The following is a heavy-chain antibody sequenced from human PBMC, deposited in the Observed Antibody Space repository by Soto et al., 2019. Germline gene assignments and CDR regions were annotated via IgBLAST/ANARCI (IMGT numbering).Heavy chain of an antibody. CDR3: SSSWYVGAFDY. V-gene: IGHV3-48*03. J-gene: IGHJ4*02. Sequence: EVQLVESEGGLVQPGGSLRLSCVASGFTFSSYEMNWVRQAPGKGLEWVSYISSSGSTIYYADSVKGRFTISRDNAKNSLYLQMNSLRAEDTAVYYCSSSWYVGAFDYWGQGTLVTVSS. D-gene: IGHD6-13*01. CDR1: GFTFSSYE. CDR2: ISSSGSTI.